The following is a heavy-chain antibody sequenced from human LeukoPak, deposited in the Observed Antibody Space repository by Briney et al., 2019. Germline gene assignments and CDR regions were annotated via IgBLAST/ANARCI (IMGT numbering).Heavy chain of an antibody. Sequence: ASVKVSCKASGYTFTSYGISWVRQAPGQGLEWMGWISAYNGNTNYAQKLQGRVTMTTDTSTSTAYMELRSLRSDDTAVYYCARDDSGYSSSWYGFDYWGQGTLVTVSS. CDR3: ARDDSGYSSSWYGFDY. CDR2: ISAYNGNT. J-gene: IGHJ4*02. V-gene: IGHV1-18*01. CDR1: GYTFTSYG. D-gene: IGHD6-13*01.